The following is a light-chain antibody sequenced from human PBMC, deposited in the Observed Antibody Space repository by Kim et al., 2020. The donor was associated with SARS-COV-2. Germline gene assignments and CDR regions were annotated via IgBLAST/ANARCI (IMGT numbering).Light chain of an antibody. CDR2: KDS. CDR3: QSADSSGTYDV. J-gene: IGLJ1*01. Sequence: PGQTARITCSGDALPKQYAYWYQQKPGQAPVLVIYKDSERPSGIPERFSGSSSGTTVTLTISGVQAEDEADYYCQSADSSGTYDVFGTGTKVTVL. CDR1: ALPKQY. V-gene: IGLV3-25*03.